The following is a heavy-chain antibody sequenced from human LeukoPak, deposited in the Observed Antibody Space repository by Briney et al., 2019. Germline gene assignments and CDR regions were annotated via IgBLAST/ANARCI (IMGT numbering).Heavy chain of an antibody. Sequence: PGGSLRLSCAASGFTFSSYSMNWARQAPGKGLEWVSSISSSSYIYYADSVKGRFTISRDNAKNSLYLQMNSLRAEDTAVYYCARATYYYDSSGHYYFDYWGQGTLVTVSS. CDR1: GFTFSSYS. D-gene: IGHD3-22*01. V-gene: IGHV3-21*01. CDR3: ARATYYYDSSGHYYFDY. J-gene: IGHJ4*02. CDR2: ISSSSYI.